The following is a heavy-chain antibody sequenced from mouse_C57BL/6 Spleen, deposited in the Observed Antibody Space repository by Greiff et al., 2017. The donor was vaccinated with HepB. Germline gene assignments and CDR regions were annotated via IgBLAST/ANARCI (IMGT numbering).Heavy chain of an antibody. D-gene: IGHD2-3*01. V-gene: IGHV1-53*01. J-gene: IGHJ2*01. Sequence: QVQLQQPGTELVKPGASVKLSCKASGYTFTSYWMHWVKQRPGQGLEWIGNINPSNGGTNYNEKFKNKATLTIDKSSRTAYMQLSTLTSEDSAVYYGARAGWLLRADYWGQGTTLTVSS. CDR2: INPSNGGT. CDR1: GYTFTSYW. CDR3: ARAGWLLRADY.